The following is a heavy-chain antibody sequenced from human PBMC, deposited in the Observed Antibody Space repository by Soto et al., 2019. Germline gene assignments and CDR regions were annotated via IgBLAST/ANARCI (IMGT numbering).Heavy chain of an antibody. CDR3: ARVGGVAARTFDY. V-gene: IGHV4-59*01. D-gene: IGHD6-6*01. CDR2: IYYSGST. J-gene: IGHJ4*02. Sequence: SETLSLTCTVSGGSINDFYWSWIRQPPGKGLEWIGYIYYSGSTDYNPSLKGRVTISVDTSKNQFSLKLRSVTAADTAVYYCARVGGVAARTFDYWGQGTLVTVYS. CDR1: GGSINDFY.